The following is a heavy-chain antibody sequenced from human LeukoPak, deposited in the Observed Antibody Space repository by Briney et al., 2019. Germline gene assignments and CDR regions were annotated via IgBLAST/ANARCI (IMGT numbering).Heavy chain of an antibody. CDR2: INHSGST. D-gene: IGHD3-16*01. CDR3: ARGGGGGIYYSYYYMDV. V-gene: IGHV4-34*01. CDR1: GGSFSGYY. Sequence: SETLSLTCAVYGGSFSGYYWSWIRQPPGKGLEWIGEINHSGSTNYNPSLKSRVTISVDTSKNQFSLKLSSVTAADTAVYYCARGGGGGIYYSYYYMDVWGKGTTVTVSS. J-gene: IGHJ6*03.